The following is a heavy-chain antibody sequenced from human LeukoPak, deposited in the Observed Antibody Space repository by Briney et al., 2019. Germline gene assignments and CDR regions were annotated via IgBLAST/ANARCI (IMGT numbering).Heavy chain of an antibody. V-gene: IGHV3-23*01. Sequence: GGSLRLSCAASGFAVIDYAMTWVCQAPGKGLEWVSGITGSGGSTYYADSVKGRFTISRDNSKNTLYLQMNSLRAEDTAIYYCARDERLLSFLKWGQGTLVTVSS. D-gene: IGHD3-3*01. CDR2: ITGSGGST. CDR3: ARDERLLSFLK. J-gene: IGHJ4*02. CDR1: GFAVIDYA.